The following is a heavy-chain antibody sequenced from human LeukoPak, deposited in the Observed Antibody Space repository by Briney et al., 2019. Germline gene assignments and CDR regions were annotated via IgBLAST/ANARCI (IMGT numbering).Heavy chain of an antibody. CDR2: IYHSGST. CDR3: ARSIAAATGGWFDP. Sequence: SQTLSLTCTVSGGSISSGGYYWSWIRQPPGKGLEWIGYIYHSGSTYYNPSLKSRVTISVDTSKNQFSLKLSSVTAADTAVYYCARSIAAATGGWFDPWGQGTLVTVSS. J-gene: IGHJ5*02. CDR1: GGSISSGGYY. V-gene: IGHV4-30-2*01. D-gene: IGHD6-13*01.